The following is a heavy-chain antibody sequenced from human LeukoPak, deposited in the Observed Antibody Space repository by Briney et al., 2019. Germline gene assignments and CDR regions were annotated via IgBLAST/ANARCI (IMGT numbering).Heavy chain of an antibody. Sequence: GGSLRLSCAASGFTFSSYNMNWVRQAPGKGLEWVPSISSSSSYIYYADSVKGRFTISRDNAKNSLYLQMNSLRAEDTAVYYCARDSRNIGQNFDYWGQGTLVTVSS. CDR3: ARDSRNIGQNFDY. D-gene: IGHD2/OR15-2a*01. CDR2: ISSSSSYI. CDR1: GFTFSSYN. J-gene: IGHJ4*02. V-gene: IGHV3-21*01.